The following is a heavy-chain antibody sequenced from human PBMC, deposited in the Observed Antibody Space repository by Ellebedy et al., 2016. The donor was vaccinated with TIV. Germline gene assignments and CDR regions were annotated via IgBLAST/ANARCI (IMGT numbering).Heavy chain of an antibody. J-gene: IGHJ5*02. CDR3: ARRASYGDYAVQVNPWFDP. CDR1: GFNFSRYW. CDR2: TRQEGDEI. D-gene: IGHD4-17*01. V-gene: IGHV3-7*01. Sequence: GESLKISCAASGFNFSRYWMTWVRQAPGKGLEWVAKTRQEGDEIYYVESVKGRFTISRDNAKNSLFLQMNSLRVEDTAVYYCARRASYGDYAVQVNPWFDPWGQGTLVTVSS.